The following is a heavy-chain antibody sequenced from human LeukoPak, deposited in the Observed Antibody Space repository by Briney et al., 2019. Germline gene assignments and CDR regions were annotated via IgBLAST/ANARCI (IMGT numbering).Heavy chain of an antibody. CDR2: INHSGST. V-gene: IGHV4-34*01. D-gene: IGHD5-24*01. Sequence: SETLSLTCAVYGGSFSGYYWSWIRQPPGKGLEWIGEINHSGSTNYNPSLKSRATISVDTSKNQFSLKLSSVTAADTAVYYCARGGWLHLYDYWGQGTLVTVSS. CDR1: GGSFSGYY. CDR3: ARGGWLHLYDY. J-gene: IGHJ4*02.